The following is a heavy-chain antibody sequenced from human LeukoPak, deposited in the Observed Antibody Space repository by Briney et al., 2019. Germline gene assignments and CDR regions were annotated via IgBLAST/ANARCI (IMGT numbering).Heavy chain of an antibody. CDR3: ARGKVDWLSRYWYFDL. Sequence: ASVKVSCKASGYTFTSYDINWVRQATGQGLEWMGWMNPNSGNTGYAQKFQGRVTMTRNTSIGTAYMELSSLRSEDTAVYYCARGKVDWLSRYWYFDLWGRGTLVTVSS. V-gene: IGHV1-8*01. J-gene: IGHJ2*01. D-gene: IGHD3-9*01. CDR2: MNPNSGNT. CDR1: GYTFTSYD.